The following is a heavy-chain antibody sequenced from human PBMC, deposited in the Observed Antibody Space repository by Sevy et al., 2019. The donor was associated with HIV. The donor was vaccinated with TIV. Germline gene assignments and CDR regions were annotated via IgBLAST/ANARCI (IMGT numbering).Heavy chain of an antibody. CDR3: AREKEYYYDSSGYYYFDY. Sequence: GGSLRLSCAASGFTFSSYGMHWVRQAPGKGLEWVAVIWYDGGNKYYADSVKGRFTISRDNSKNTLYLQMNSLRAEDTAVYYCAREKEYYYDSSGYYYFDYWGQGTLVTVSS. V-gene: IGHV3-33*01. CDR1: GFTFSSYG. D-gene: IGHD3-22*01. J-gene: IGHJ4*02. CDR2: IWYDGGNK.